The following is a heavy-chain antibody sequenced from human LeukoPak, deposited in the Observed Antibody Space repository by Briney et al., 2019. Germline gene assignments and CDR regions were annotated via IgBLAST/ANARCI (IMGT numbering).Heavy chain of an antibody. CDR1: GGSFSSEA. V-gene: IGHV1-69*05. Sequence: ASVKVSCKAFGGSFSSEAISWVRQAPGQGLEWMGGIIPIFGTANYAQKFQGRVAITTDGSTSTAYMEVSSLRSEDTAVYYCGRKAGDCGGGSCYSIDYWGQGTLVTVSS. J-gene: IGHJ4*02. CDR3: GRKAGDCGGGSCYSIDY. D-gene: IGHD2-15*01. CDR2: IIPIFGTA.